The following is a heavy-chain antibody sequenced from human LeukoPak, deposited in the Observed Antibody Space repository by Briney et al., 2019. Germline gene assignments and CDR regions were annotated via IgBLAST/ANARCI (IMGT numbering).Heavy chain of an antibody. D-gene: IGHD2-21*02. CDR3: AKQMTATRNFDD. Sequence: GGSLTLACAASGFTFGSHPMHWLRQTPAKGLEWLALISYDGNKKYYADSAKGRFTISRDNTENTLYLQLDSVKEEDTGTYYCAKQMTATRNFDDWGQGALVIVSS. CDR1: GFTFGSHP. CDR2: ISYDGNKK. V-gene: IGHV3-30*14. J-gene: IGHJ4*02.